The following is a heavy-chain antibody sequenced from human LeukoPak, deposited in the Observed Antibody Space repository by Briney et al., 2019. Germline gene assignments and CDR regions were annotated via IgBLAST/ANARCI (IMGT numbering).Heavy chain of an antibody. J-gene: IGHJ5*02. D-gene: IGHD6-13*01. CDR3: ARDRAAAGLNNWFDP. Sequence: ASVKVSCKASGGTFSSYSIIWVRQAPGQGLEWMGGIVPIFGTADYAQKFQGRVTITADESTSTAYMELSSLRSEDTAVYYCARDRAAAGLNNWFDPWGQGTRVTVSS. V-gene: IGHV1-69*13. CDR2: IVPIFGTA. CDR1: GGTFSSYS.